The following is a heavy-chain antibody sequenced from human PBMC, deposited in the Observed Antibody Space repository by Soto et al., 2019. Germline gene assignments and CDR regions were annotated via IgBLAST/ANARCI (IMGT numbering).Heavy chain of an antibody. V-gene: IGHV4-34*01. CDR1: GGSFSGYY. J-gene: IGHJ4*02. CDR3: ARGPIIVINVDTAMPWDY. D-gene: IGHD5-18*01. CDR2: INHSGST. Sequence: PSETLSLTCAVYGGSFSGYYWSWIRQPPGKGLEWIGEINHSGSTNYNPSLKSRVTISVDTSKNQFSLKLSSVTAADTAVYYCARGPIIVINVDTAMPWDYWGQGTLVTVSS.